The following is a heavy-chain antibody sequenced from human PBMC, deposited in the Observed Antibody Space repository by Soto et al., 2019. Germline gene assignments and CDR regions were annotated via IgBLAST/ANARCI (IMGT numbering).Heavy chain of an antibody. Sequence: QVQLVQSGAEVKKPGASVKVSCKASGYTFTSYGISWVRQAPGQGLEWMRWISAYNGNTNYAQKLQGRGTMTTDTSTSTAYMELRSLRSDDTAVYYCARRVEGYSSGWYGCFDPWGQGTLVTVSS. J-gene: IGHJ5*02. D-gene: IGHD6-19*01. CDR3: ARRVEGYSSGWYGCFDP. CDR2: ISAYNGNT. CDR1: GYTFTSYG. V-gene: IGHV1-18*01.